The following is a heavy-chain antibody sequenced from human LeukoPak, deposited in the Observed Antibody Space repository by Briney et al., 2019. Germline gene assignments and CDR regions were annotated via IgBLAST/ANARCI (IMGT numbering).Heavy chain of an antibody. Sequence: NPSGTLSLTCAVSGGSISSSNWWSWVRQPPGKGLEWIGEIYHSGSTNYNPSLKSRVTISVDKSKNQFSLKLSSVTAADTAVYYCARDGRGLRFLEWPRRYYYMDVWGKGTTVTVSS. CDR3: ARDGRGLRFLEWPRRYYYMDV. V-gene: IGHV4-4*02. D-gene: IGHD3-3*01. J-gene: IGHJ6*03. CDR2: IYHSGST. CDR1: GGSISSSNW.